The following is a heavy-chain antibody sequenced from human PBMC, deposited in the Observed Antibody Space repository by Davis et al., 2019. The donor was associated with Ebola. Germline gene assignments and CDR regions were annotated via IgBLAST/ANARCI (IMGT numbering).Heavy chain of an antibody. CDR2: YGTSADT. CDR1: GFIFSTYV. Sequence: ESLKISCSASGFIFSTYVMSWVRQAPGKGLEWVSTYGTSADTYYADSVKGRFTVSRDNAKNSLYLQMNSLRAEDTAVYYCVRDPALVVTGGGWFFGLWGRGTLVTVSS. CDR3: VRDPALVVTGGGWFFGL. J-gene: IGHJ2*01. V-gene: IGHV3-69-1*01. D-gene: IGHD2-21*02.